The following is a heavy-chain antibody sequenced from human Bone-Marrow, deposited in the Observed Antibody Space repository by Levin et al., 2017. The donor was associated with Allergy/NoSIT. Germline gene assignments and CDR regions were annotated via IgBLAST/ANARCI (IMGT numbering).Heavy chain of an antibody. Sequence: SCAASGFTFSSYSMNWVRQAPGKGLEWVSSISSSSSYIYYADSVKGRFTISRDNAKNSLYLQMNSLRAEDTAVYYCATGYCSSTSCYGFDYWGQGTLVTVSS. CDR2: ISSSSSYI. D-gene: IGHD2-2*01. J-gene: IGHJ4*02. V-gene: IGHV3-21*01. CDR3: ATGYCSSTSCYGFDY. CDR1: GFTFSSYS.